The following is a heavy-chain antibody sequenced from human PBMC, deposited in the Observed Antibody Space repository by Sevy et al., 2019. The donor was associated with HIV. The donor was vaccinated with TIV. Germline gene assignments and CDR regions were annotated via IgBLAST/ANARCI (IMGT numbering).Heavy chain of an antibody. Sequence: GGSLRLSCAASGFTFSSYVMHWARQAPGKGLESVSAISSTGGNTYYIDSVKARFTISRDNSKNSLYLQMDSLRVEDMAVYYCVRRGTAGSYDYWGQGALVTVSS. J-gene: IGHJ4*02. CDR3: VRRGTAGSYDY. V-gene: IGHV3-64*02. D-gene: IGHD1-26*01. CDR2: ISSTGGNT. CDR1: GFTFSSYV.